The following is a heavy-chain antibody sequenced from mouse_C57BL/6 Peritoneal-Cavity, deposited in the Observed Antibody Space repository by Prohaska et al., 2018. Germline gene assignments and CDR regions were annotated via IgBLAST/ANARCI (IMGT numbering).Heavy chain of an antibody. D-gene: IGHD2-1*01. CDR1: GFTFSGFW. CDR2: INSDGSAI. J-gene: IGHJ1*03. V-gene: IGHV11-2*01. Sequence: EVQLLETGGGLVQPGGSRGLSCEGSGFTFSGFWMSWVRQTSGKTLEWIGYINSDGSAINYAPSIKDRFTIFRDNDKSTLYLQMSNVRSEDTATYFCMRYGNYWYFDVWGTGTTVTVSS. CDR3: MRYGNYWYFDV.